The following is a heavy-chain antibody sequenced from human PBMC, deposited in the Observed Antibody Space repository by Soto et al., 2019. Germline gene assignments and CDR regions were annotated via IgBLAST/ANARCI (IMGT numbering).Heavy chain of an antibody. V-gene: IGHV3-23*01. CDR3: AKDEEGFYGSGSHNWFDP. CDR2: ISGSGGTT. CDR1: GFSFNSFA. D-gene: IGHD3-10*01. Sequence: PGGSLRLSCAASGFSFNSFAMTRVRQAPGKGLEWVSGISGSGGTTYYADSVKGRFTISRDNSKSTLYLQMNSLRAEDTAVYYCAKDEEGFYGSGSHNWFDPWGQGTLVTGSS. J-gene: IGHJ5*02.